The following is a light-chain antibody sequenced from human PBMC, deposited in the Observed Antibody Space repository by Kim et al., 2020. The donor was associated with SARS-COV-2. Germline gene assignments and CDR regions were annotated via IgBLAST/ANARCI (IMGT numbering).Light chain of an antibody. J-gene: IGLJ3*02. CDR2: NDD. Sequence: GQRVKISCSGSSSNIGINTVHWYQLFQGTAPKLLIYNDDRRPSGVPDRCSGSKSGTSASLALSGLLSDDEADYYCATWDDSLEAWVFGGGTQLTVL. CDR1: SSNIGINT. CDR3: ATWDDSLEAWV. V-gene: IGLV1-44*01.